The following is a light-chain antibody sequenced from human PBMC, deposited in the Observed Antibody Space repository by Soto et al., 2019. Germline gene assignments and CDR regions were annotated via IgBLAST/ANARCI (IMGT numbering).Light chain of an antibody. Sequence: IRMTQSPSAFSASTGGRVTITCRASQGISSWLAWYQQKPGKAPKLLIYDASSLESGVPSRFSGSGSGTEFTLTISSLQPDDFATYYCQHYNSYSEAFGQGTKVDIK. CDR1: QGISSW. V-gene: IGKV1-5*01. CDR3: QHYNSYSEA. J-gene: IGKJ1*01. CDR2: DAS.